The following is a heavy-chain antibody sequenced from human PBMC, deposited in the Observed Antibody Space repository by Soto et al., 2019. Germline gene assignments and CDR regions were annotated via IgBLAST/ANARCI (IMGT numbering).Heavy chain of an antibody. CDR3: ARKFAPEFFDS. J-gene: IGHJ4*02. Sequence: GESLKISCKGSGYTFSTYWIAWVRQMPGKGLEWMGIIYPGDSDTKYSPAFQGQVTISADKSINTAYLQWTSLEASDTAMYYCARKFAPEFFDSWGQGTLVTVS. D-gene: IGHD3-10*01. CDR1: GYTFSTYW. V-gene: IGHV5-51*01. CDR2: IYPGDSDT.